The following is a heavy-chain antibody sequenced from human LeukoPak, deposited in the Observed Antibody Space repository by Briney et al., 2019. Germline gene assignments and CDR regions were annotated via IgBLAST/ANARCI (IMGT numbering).Heavy chain of an antibody. J-gene: IGHJ4*02. Sequence: PSETLSLTCAVSSGSFTTYYWSWIRQPPGKGLEWIGEINRSGSTNYNPSLKSRVTISVDTSKNQFSLKLTSVTAADTAVYYCARGLGSGSYYHYWGQGTLVTVSS. CDR2: INRSGST. D-gene: IGHD3-10*01. CDR1: SGSFTTYY. V-gene: IGHV4-34*01. CDR3: ARGLGSGSYYHY.